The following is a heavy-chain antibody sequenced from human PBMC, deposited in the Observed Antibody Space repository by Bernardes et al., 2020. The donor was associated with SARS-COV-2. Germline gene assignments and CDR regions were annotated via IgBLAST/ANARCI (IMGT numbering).Heavy chain of an antibody. CDR1: GSTFNNFN. J-gene: IGHJ4*02. D-gene: IGHD1-26*01. CDR3: ARDREDRWQYYFDS. V-gene: IGHV3-21*01. CDR2: ISGSGTHI. Sequence: GGSLRPSCSASGSTFNNFNMNWVRQAPGKGLEWVSSISGSGTHIYHADSVKGRFTITRENTKKSLYLQMNRLTVDDTAVYDCARDREDRWQYYFDSWGQGTLVTVSS.